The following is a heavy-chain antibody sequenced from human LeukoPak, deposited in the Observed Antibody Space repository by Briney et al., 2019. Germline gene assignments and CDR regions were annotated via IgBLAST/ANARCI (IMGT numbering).Heavy chain of an antibody. CDR1: GFTFSSYA. CDR3: AKNGRHAVAGFHGY. CDR2: ISGSGGST. D-gene: IGHD6-19*01. Sequence: GGSLRLSCAASGFTFSSYAMSWVRQAPGKGLEWVSAISGSGGSTYYADSVKGRFTISRDNSKNTLYLQMNSLRAEDTAVYYCAKNGRHAVAGFHGYWGQGTLVTVSS. V-gene: IGHV3-23*01. J-gene: IGHJ4*02.